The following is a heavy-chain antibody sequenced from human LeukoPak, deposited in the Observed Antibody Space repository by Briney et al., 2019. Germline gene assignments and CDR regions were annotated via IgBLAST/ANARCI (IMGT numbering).Heavy chain of an antibody. CDR2: IYYSGST. Sequence: SETLSLTCTVSGGSISSYYWSWIRQPPGKGLEWIGYIYYSGSTNYNPSLKSRVTISVDTSRNQFSLKLSSVTAADTAVYYCASGRYSYGYYDYWGQGTLVTVSS. CDR1: GGSISSYY. D-gene: IGHD5-18*01. CDR3: ASGRYSYGYYDY. J-gene: IGHJ4*02. V-gene: IGHV4-59*01.